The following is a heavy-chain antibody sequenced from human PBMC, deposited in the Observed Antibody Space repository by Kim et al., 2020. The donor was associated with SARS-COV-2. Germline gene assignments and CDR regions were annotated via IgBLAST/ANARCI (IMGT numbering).Heavy chain of an antibody. CDR1: GFTFSDYY. CDR2: ISSSGSTI. D-gene: IGHD3-16*02. CDR3: ARVEPRSYVWGSYRRSDAFDI. Sequence: GGSLRLSCAASGFTFSDYYMSWIRQAPGKGLEWVSYISSSGSTIYYADSVKGRFTISRDNAKNSLYLQMNSLRAEDTAVYYCARVEPRSYVWGSYRRSDAFDIWGQGTMVTVSS. V-gene: IGHV3-11*01. J-gene: IGHJ3*02.